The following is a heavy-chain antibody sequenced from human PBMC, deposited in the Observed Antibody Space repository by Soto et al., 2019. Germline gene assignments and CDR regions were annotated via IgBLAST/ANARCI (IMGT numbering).Heavy chain of an antibody. CDR2: IYSSGST. CDR3: ARGQYRSGSYRWFGP. V-gene: IGHV4-4*07. Sequence: SETLSLPCTVSGGSISGYYWSWIRPPDGKRLAYIGRIYSSGSTNFSPSLKSRVAMSVVTSQNQISLKLSSVTGADTAGYDCARGQYRSGSYRWFGPWGQGXLVTVYS. CDR1: GGSISGYY. D-gene: IGHD6-19*01. J-gene: IGHJ5*02.